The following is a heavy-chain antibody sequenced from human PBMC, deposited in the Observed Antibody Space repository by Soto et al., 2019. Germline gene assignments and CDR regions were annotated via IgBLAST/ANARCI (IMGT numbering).Heavy chain of an antibody. CDR1: GGSISDYY. V-gene: IGHV4-59*01. D-gene: IGHD3-22*01. Sequence: SETLSLTCTVSGGSISDYYWSWIRQPPGKGLEWIAYIYYTGSTSYNPSLKSRVTISLDTSMNQFSLTLNSVTAADTAMYFCARYSPPKKSYDSNPGWFDPWGQGTLVTVSS. J-gene: IGHJ5*02. CDR3: ARYSPPKKSYDSNPGWFDP. CDR2: IYYTGST.